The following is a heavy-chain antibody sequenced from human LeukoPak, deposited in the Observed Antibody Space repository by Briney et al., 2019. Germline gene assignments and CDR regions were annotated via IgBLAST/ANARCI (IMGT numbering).Heavy chain of an antibody. CDR1: GFTFSSYA. V-gene: IGHV4-39*01. CDR3: ARHVRYSSGWYYFDY. J-gene: IGHJ4*02. CDR2: IYYSEST. Sequence: GSLRLSCAASGFTFSSYAMSWVRQPPGKGLEWIGSIYYSESTYYNPSLKSRVTISVDTSKSQFSLKLSSVTAADTAVYYCARHVRYSSGWYYFDYWGQGTLVTVSS. D-gene: IGHD6-19*01.